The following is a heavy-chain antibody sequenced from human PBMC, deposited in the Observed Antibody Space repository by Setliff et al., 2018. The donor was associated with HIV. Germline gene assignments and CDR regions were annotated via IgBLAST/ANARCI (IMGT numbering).Heavy chain of an antibody. V-gene: IGHV4-39*01. CDR2: IFYSGVT. Sequence: SETLSLTCTVSGGSFTSRSYYWGWIRQPPGKGLEWIGSIFYSGVTYYNPSLKSRVTISVDTSNNQISLKLTSVTAADTAVYYCTIPASSLAPNWGRGTQVTVSS. CDR1: GGSFTSRSYY. J-gene: IGHJ4*02. CDR3: TIPASSLAPN.